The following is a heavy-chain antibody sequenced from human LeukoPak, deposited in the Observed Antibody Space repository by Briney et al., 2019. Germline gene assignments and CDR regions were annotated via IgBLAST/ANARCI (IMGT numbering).Heavy chain of an antibody. CDR1: GGSISSGSNY. CDR2: IYTSGST. D-gene: IGHD2-2*01. Sequence: SETLSLTCTVSGGSISSGSNYWSWIRQPAGKGLEWIGRIYTSGSTNYNPSLKSRVTISVDTSKNQFSLKLSSVTAADTAVYYCARDGAWCSSTSCYQYFDYWGQGTLVTVSS. CDR3: ARDGAWCSSTSCYQYFDY. J-gene: IGHJ4*02. V-gene: IGHV4-61*02.